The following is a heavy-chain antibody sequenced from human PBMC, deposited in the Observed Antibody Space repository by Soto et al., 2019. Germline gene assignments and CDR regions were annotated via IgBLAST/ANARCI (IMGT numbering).Heavy chain of an antibody. CDR3: ARGITITFGGVIVMPPDYYYYYMDV. Sequence: LSLTCTVSGGSISSYYWSWIRQPPGKGLEWIGYIYYSGSTNYNPSLKSRVTISVDTSKNQFSLKLSSVTAADTAVYYCARGITITFGGVIVMPPDYYYYYMDVWGKGTTVTVSS. CDR2: IYYSGST. CDR1: GGSISSYY. J-gene: IGHJ6*03. D-gene: IGHD3-16*02. V-gene: IGHV4-59*01.